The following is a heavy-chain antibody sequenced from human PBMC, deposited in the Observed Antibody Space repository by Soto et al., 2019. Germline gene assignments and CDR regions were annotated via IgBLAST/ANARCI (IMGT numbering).Heavy chain of an antibody. Sequence: QVQLVQSGAEVKKPGSSVKVSCKASGGTFSSYAISWVRQAPGQGLEWMGGIIPIFGTANYAQKFQGRVTITADESTSTAYMELSRLRSEDTAVYYCARQEVDTAMVKWFDYWGQGTLVTVSS. V-gene: IGHV1-69*12. CDR2: IIPIFGTA. CDR3: ARQEVDTAMVKWFDY. J-gene: IGHJ4*02. CDR1: GGTFSSYA. D-gene: IGHD5-18*01.